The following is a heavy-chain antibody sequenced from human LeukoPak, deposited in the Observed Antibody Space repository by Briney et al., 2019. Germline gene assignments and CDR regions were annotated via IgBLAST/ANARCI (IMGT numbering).Heavy chain of an antibody. V-gene: IGHV4-34*01. CDR1: GGSFSGYY. D-gene: IGHD6-6*01. CDR3: ARGRSIAARRGWFDP. CDR2: INHSGST. Sequence: SETLSLTCAVYGGSFSGYYWSWIRQPPGKGLEWIGEINHSGSTNYNRSLKSRVTISVDTSKNQFSLKLSSVTAADTAVYYCARGRSIAARRGWFDPWGQGTLVTVSS. J-gene: IGHJ5*02.